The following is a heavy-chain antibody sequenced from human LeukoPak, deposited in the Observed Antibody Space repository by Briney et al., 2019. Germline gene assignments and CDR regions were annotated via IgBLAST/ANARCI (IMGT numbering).Heavy chain of an antibody. CDR3: ARGGGGYSGYDI. CDR1: GGSISSGGYY. D-gene: IGHD5-12*01. J-gene: IGHJ4*02. CDR2: IYHSGST. Sequence: PSETLSLTCTVSGGSISSGGYYWSWTRQPPGKGLEWIGYIYHSGSTYYNPSLKSRVTISVDRSKNQFSLKLSSVTAADTAVYYCARGGGGYSGYDIWGQGTLVTVSS. V-gene: IGHV4-30-2*01.